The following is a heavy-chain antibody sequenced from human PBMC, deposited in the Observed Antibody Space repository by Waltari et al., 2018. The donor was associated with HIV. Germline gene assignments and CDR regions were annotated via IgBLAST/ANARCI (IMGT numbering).Heavy chain of an antibody. V-gene: IGHV4-59*01. CDR1: GGSIRGDY. Sequence: QVHLQESGPGLVKASETLSLTCSVSGGSIRGDYWGWSRQPPGKGLEWIGYIYYTGSTNYNPSLKSRITMSLSPSKTQFSLKVNSVTSADTGVYYCAKESWAHSSGWQFDYWGPGILVTVSS. CDR3: AKESWAHSSGWQFDY. D-gene: IGHD6-19*01. CDR2: IYYTGST. J-gene: IGHJ4*02.